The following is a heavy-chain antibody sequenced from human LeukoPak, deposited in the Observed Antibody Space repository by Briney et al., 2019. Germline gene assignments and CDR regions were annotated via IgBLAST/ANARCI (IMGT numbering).Heavy chain of an antibody. CDR1: GGFISSSNW. CDR2: MSHSGST. V-gene: IGHV4-4*02. J-gene: IGHJ4*02. CDR3: ATRTPAPH. Sequence: SETLSLTCAVSGGFISSSNWWSWVRHPPGKGLEWIGEMSHSGSTNYSPSLKSRVTISVDKSKNQFSLRLSPVTAADTAVYYCATRTPAPHWGQGTLVTVSS. D-gene: IGHD2-2*01.